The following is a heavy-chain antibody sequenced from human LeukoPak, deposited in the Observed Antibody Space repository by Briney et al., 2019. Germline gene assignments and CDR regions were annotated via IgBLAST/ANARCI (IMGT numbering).Heavy chain of an antibody. V-gene: IGHV4-59*01. J-gene: IGHJ1*01. CDR2: IYHSGTT. D-gene: IGHD2-15*01. Sequence: PSETLSLTCIVSGGSITSYFWTWIRQPPGEGLEWIGYIYHSGTTNYNPSLKSRVTISADTSKNQFSLKLSSVTAADTAVYYCAQKAPYSPGYSQDWGQGTLVTVSS. CDR3: AQKAPYSPGYSQD. CDR1: GGSITSYF.